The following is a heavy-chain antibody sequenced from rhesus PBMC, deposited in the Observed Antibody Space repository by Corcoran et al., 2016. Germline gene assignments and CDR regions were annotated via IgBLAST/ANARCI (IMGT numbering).Heavy chain of an antibody. CDR3: ATEYCTGSGCYGYFDY. CDR1: GYTFTDYY. J-gene: IGHJ4*01. Sequence: EVQLVQSGAEVKKPGASVKISCKASGYTFTDYYLHWVRQAPGKGLEWMGRVDPEDGEAKHAQKFQDRVTITADTSTDTAYMELSSLRSEDTAVYYCATEYCTGSGCYGYFDYWGQGVLVTVSS. D-gene: IGHD2-21*01. V-gene: IGHV1-111*02. CDR2: VDPEDGEA.